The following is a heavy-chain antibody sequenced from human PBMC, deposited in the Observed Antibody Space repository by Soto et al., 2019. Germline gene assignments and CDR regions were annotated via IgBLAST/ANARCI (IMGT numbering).Heavy chain of an antibody. CDR3: ARWDSEELTFDY. Sequence: KESGPVLVKPTETLTLTCPVSGFSLSNSRLGVSWIRQPPGKALEWLAHIFSNDEKSYSPSLKSRLTISKDTSKSQVVLIMTNMDPVDTATYYCARWDSEELTFDYWGQGTLVTVSS. D-gene: IGHD1-7*01. V-gene: IGHV2-26*01. J-gene: IGHJ4*02. CDR1: GFSLSNSRLG. CDR2: IFSNDEK.